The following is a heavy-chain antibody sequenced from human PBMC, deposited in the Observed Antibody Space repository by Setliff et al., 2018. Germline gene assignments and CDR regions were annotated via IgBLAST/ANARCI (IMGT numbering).Heavy chain of an antibody. CDR2: IYTDGST. V-gene: IGHV4-61*02. CDR1: GDSISGAKYY. CDR3: ARVTGFLYMDV. Sequence: SETLSLTCIVSGDSISGAKYYWSWIRQSAGKGLECIGRIYTDGSTKYNPSLNSRVALSIDTSKNQFSLRLSSVTAADTAVYFCARVTGFLYMDVWGKGTTVTVSS. J-gene: IGHJ6*03. D-gene: IGHD3-3*01.